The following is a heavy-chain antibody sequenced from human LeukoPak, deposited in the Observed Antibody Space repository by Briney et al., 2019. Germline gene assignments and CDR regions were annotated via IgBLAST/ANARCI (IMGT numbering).Heavy chain of an antibody. D-gene: IGHD5-18*01. CDR1: GGSISSYC. J-gene: IGHJ4*02. CDR3: ARVSYSRYFDY. CDR2: IYYSGST. V-gene: IGHV4-59*01. Sequence: SETLSLTCTVSGGSISSYCWSWIRQPPGKGLEWIGYIYYSGSTNYNPSLKSRVTISVDTSKNQFSLKLSSVTAADTAVYYCARVSYSRYFDYWGQGTLVTVSS.